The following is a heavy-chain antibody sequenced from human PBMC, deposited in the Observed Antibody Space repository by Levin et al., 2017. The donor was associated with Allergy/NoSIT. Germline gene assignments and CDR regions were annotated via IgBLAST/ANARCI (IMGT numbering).Heavy chain of an antibody. J-gene: IGHJ4*02. D-gene: IGHD3-10*01. CDR3: ARRATMVRGVIVEVYFDY. V-gene: IGHV4-39*01. CDR2: IYYSGST. CDR1: GGSISSSSYY. Sequence: SETLSLTCTVSGGSISSSSYYWGWIRQPPGKGLEWIGSIYYSGSTYYNPSLKSRVTISVDTSKNQFSLKLSSVTAADTAVYYCARRATMVRGVIVEVYFDYWGQGTLVTVSS.